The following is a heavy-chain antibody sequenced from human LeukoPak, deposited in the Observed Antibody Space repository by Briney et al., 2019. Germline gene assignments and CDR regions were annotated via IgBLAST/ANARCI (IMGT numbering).Heavy chain of an antibody. V-gene: IGHV3-48*03. D-gene: IGHD6-19*01. CDR2: ISSGGSTI. CDR1: GFTFSSYE. Sequence: PGGSLRLSCAASGFTFSSYEMNWVRQAPGKGLEWVSYISSGGSTIYYADSVKGRFTISRDNAKNALYLQMNSLRAEDTAVYDCESSGFSSGWYEPYYFDYWGQGTLVTVSS. CDR3: ESSGFSSGWYEPYYFDY. J-gene: IGHJ4*02.